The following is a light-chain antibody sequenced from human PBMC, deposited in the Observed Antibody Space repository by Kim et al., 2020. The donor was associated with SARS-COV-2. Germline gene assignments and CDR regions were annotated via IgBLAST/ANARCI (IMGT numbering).Light chain of an antibody. V-gene: IGLV6-57*04. CDR3: QSYDSSNQV. CDR1: SGSIASNY. Sequence: NFMLTQPHSVSECPGKTVTISCTRSSGSIASNYVQWYQQRPGSAPTTVIYEDNQRPSGVPDRFSGSIDSSSNSASLTISGLKTEDEADYYCQSYDSSNQVFGGGTQLTVL. CDR2: EDN. J-gene: IGLJ3*02.